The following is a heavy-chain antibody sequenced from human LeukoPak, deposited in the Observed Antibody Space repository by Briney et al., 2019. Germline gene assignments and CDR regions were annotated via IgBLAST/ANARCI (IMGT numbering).Heavy chain of an antibody. CDR2: INPKSGST. V-gene: IGHV1-2*02. Sequence: ASVKVSCKASGYTFTGYYIHWVRQAPGQGLEWVGWINPKSGSTSYAQKFQGRVTMTRDTSISTAYMELSSLRSDDTAVYYCASYCSNGVCYRGHAFDVWGQGTMVTVSS. J-gene: IGHJ3*01. CDR1: GYTFTGYY. CDR3: ASYCSNGVCYRGHAFDV. D-gene: IGHD2-8*01.